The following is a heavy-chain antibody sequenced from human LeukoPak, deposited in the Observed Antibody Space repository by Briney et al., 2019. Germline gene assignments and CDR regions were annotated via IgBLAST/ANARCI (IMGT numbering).Heavy chain of an antibody. Sequence: ASVKVSRKASGYTFTSYDINWVRQATGQGLEWMGWMNPNSGNTGYAQKFQGRVTITRNTSISTAYMELSSLRSEDTAVYYCARRIAVAGTFPFDYWGQGTLVTVSS. CDR2: MNPNSGNT. D-gene: IGHD6-19*01. CDR1: GYTFTSYD. V-gene: IGHV1-8*03. J-gene: IGHJ4*02. CDR3: ARRIAVAGTFPFDY.